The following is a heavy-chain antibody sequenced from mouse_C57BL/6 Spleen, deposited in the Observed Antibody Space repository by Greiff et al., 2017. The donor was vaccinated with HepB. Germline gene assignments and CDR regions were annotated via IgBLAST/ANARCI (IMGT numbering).Heavy chain of an antibody. V-gene: IGHV5-4*01. CDR2: ISDGGSYT. CDR1: GFTFSSYA. J-gene: IGHJ4*01. CDR3: ARDPSMDY. Sequence: EVKLVESGGGLVKPGGSLKLSCAASGFTFSSYAMSWVRQTPEKRLEWVATISDGGSYTYYPDNVKGRFTISRDNAKNNLYLQMSHLKSEDTAMYYCARDPSMDYWVQGTSVTVSA.